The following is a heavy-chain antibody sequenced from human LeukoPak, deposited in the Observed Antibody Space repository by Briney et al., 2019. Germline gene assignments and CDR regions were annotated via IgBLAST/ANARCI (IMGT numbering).Heavy chain of an antibody. CDR1: GFTFSNYV. CDR3: AEEVGNTYPTFDY. V-gene: IGHV3-23*01. Sequence: GGSLRLSCAASGFTFSNYVMSWVRQAPGKGLEWVSSTSGSGGSTYYADSVKGRFTISRDNSKNTLYLQMNSLRVEDTAVYYCAEEVGNTYPTFDYWGQGTLVTVSS. J-gene: IGHJ4*02. CDR2: TSGSGGST. D-gene: IGHD1-26*01.